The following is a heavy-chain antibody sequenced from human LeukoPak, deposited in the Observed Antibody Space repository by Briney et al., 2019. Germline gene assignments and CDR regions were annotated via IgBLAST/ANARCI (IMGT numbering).Heavy chain of an antibody. Sequence: PGGSLRLSCATSGFIFSNYAMHWVRQAPGKGLEWVAVILLGGSNKYYAESVKGRFTISRDNSKNTLYLQMNSLRAEDTALYYCARDRCSGGRCYSLSVGHMDVWGKGTTVTVSS. J-gene: IGHJ6*03. CDR1: GFIFSNYA. CDR3: ARDRCSGGRCYSLSVGHMDV. D-gene: IGHD2-15*01. CDR2: ILLGGSNK. V-gene: IGHV3-30*04.